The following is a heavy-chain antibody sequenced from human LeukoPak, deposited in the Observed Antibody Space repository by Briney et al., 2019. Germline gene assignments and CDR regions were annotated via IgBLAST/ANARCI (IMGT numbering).Heavy chain of an antibody. CDR3: VRVGNGITIFGVVTEFGMDV. CDR2: IYTSGST. D-gene: IGHD3-3*01. J-gene: IGHJ6*02. V-gene: IGHV4-4*07. CDR1: GGSISIYY. Sequence: SETLSLTCTVSGGSISIYYWSWIRQPAGKGLEWIGRIYTSGSTNYNPSLKSRVTMSVDTSKNQLSLKLSSVTAADTAVYYCVRVGNGITIFGVVTEFGMDVWGQGTTVTVSS.